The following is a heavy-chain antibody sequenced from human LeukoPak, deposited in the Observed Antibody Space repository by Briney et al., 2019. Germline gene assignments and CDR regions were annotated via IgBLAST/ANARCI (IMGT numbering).Heavy chain of an antibody. CDR2: IYYSGST. J-gene: IGHJ6*02. CDR3: ARHDGSPNNYYYYGMDV. D-gene: IGHD5-24*01. CDR1: GGSISSYY. Sequence: SEALSLTCTVSGGSISSYYWSWIRQPPGKGLEWIGYIYYSGSTNYNPSLKGRVTISVDTSKNQFSLKLSSVTAADTAVYYCARHDGSPNNYYYYGMDVWGQGTTVTVSS. V-gene: IGHV4-59*08.